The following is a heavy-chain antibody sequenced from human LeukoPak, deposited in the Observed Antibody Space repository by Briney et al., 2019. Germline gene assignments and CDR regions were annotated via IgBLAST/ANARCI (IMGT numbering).Heavy chain of an antibody. CDR1: GFTFSSYG. V-gene: IGHV3-30*02. Sequence: GGSLRLSCAASGFTFSSYGMHWVRQAPGKGLEWVAFIRYDGSNKYYADSVKGRFTISRDNSKNTLYLQMDSLRGEDTAVYYCATHLGSTGNIDYWGQGTPVTVSS. J-gene: IGHJ4*02. CDR2: IRYDGSNK. D-gene: IGHD1-26*01. CDR3: ATHLGSTGNIDY.